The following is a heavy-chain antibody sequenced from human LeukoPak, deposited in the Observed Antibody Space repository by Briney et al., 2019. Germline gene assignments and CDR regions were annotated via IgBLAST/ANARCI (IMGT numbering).Heavy chain of an antibody. D-gene: IGHD3-3*01. CDR3: ARDPDFWSGYYGDY. Sequence: PGGSLRLSCAASGFTFSSYWMSWVRQAPGKGLEWVANIKQDGSEKYYVDSVKGRFTISRDNAKNSLYLQMNSLRAEDTAVYYCARDPDFWSGYYGDYWGQGTLVTVSS. J-gene: IGHJ4*02. CDR2: IKQDGSEK. V-gene: IGHV3-7*01. CDR1: GFTFSSYW.